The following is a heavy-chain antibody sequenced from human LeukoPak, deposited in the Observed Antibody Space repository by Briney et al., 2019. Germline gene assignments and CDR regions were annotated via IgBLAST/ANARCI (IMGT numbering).Heavy chain of an antibody. CDR3: ARGAGTDSFDY. V-gene: IGHV4-34*01. CDR2: INHSGST. D-gene: IGHD6-13*01. CDR1: GGSFSGYY. Sequence: SETLSLTCAVYGGSFSGYYWSWIRQPPGKGLEWIGEINHSGSTNYNPSLKSRVTISVDTSKNQFSLKLSSVTAADTAVYYCARGAGTDSFDYWGQGTLVTVSS. J-gene: IGHJ4*02.